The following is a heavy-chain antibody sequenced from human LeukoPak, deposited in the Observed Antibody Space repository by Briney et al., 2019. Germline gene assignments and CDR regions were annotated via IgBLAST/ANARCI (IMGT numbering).Heavy chain of an antibody. CDR3: AREVGATTHMDY. V-gene: IGHV1-69*04. Sequence: SVKVSCKASGGTFSSYAISWVRQAPGQGLEWMGRIIPILGIANYAQKFQGRVTITADKSTSTAYMELSSPRSEDTAVYYCAREVGATTHMDYWGQGTLVTVSS. D-gene: IGHD1-26*01. CDR2: IIPILGIA. J-gene: IGHJ4*02. CDR1: GGTFSSYA.